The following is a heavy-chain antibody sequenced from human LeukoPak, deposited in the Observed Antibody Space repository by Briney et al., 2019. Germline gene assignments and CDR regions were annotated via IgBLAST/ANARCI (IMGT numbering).Heavy chain of an antibody. D-gene: IGHD3-3*01. CDR2: ISYDGSNK. Sequence: SGGSLRLSCAASGFTFSSYAMHWVRQAPGKGLEWVAVISYDGSNKYYADSVKGRFTISRDNSKNTLYLQMNSLRAEDTAVYYCARGVVIPYYYYYYMDVWGKGTTVTDSS. J-gene: IGHJ6*03. CDR1: GFTFSSYA. V-gene: IGHV3-30*04. CDR3: ARGVVIPYYYYYYMDV.